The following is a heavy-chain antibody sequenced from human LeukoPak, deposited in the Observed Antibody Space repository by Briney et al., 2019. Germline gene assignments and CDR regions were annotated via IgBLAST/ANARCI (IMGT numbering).Heavy chain of an antibody. CDR1: GGSISSYY. J-gene: IGHJ3*02. D-gene: IGHD3-22*01. V-gene: IGHV4-59*01. CDR2: IYYSGST. CDR3: ASRPQYYFDSSGPYYIDAFDI. Sequence: SETLSLTCTVSGGSISSYYWSWIRQPPGKGLEWIGYIYYSGSTNYNPSLKSRVTISVDTSKNQFSLKLSSVTAADTAVYYCASRPQYYFDSSGPYYIDAFDIWGQGTMVTVSS.